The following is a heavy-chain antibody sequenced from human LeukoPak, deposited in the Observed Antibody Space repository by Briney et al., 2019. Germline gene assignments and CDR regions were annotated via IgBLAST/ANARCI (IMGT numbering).Heavy chain of an antibody. CDR3: AKDGNWARFEN. D-gene: IGHD7-27*01. CDR2: ISYDGSNK. V-gene: IGHV3-30*04. J-gene: IGHJ4*02. Sequence: GRSLRLSCAASGFTFSRYAMHWVRQGPGKGLEWVAAISYDGSNKKYADSVKGRFTISRDNSKNTLYLQMNSPRAEDTAAYYCAKDGNWARFENWGQGTLVTVSS. CDR1: GFTFSRYA.